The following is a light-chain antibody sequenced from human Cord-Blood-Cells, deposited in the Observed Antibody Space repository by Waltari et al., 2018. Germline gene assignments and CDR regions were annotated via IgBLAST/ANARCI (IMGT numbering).Light chain of an antibody. CDR3: YSTDSSGNHKV. CDR1: ALPKTY. J-gene: IGLJ3*02. V-gene: IGLV3-10*01. Sequence: SYELTQPPSVSVSLGHTARTTCSGDALPKTYASWYQQKSGQAPVLVIYEDSKRPTGIPERFSCSSSGTMATLTISGAQVEDEADYYCYSTDSSGNHKVFGGGTKLTVL. CDR2: EDS.